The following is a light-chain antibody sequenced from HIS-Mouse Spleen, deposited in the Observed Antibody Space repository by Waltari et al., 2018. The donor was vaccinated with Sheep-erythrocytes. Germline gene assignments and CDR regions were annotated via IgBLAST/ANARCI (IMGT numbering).Light chain of an antibody. CDR2: EVS. CDR3: SSYTGSITVV. CDR1: SSYVGGYNY. J-gene: IGLJ2*01. V-gene: IGLV2-14*01. Sequence: QSALTQPASVSESPGQSITIPCTGTSSYVGGYNYVSWYQQHPGKAPKLMIYEVSNRPSGVSHRFSGSKSRNPASLTISGLQAEDEADYYCSSYTGSITVVFGGGTKL.